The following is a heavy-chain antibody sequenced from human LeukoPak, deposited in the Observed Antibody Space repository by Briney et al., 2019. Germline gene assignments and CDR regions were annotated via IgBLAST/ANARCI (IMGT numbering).Heavy chain of an antibody. Sequence: KSGGSLRLSCAASGFTFSSYSMNWVRQAPGKGLEWVSSISSSSYIYYADSVKGRFTISRDNAKNSLYLQMNSLRAEDTALYYCAKDRGYYGSGSFALGVWGKGTTVTVSS. CDR3: AKDRGYYGSGSFALGV. D-gene: IGHD3-10*01. CDR1: GFTFSSYS. CDR2: ISSSSYI. V-gene: IGHV3-21*04. J-gene: IGHJ6*04.